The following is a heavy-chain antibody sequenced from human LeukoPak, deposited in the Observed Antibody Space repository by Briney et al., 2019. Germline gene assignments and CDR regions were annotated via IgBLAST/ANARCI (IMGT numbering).Heavy chain of an antibody. CDR1: GGSINSYY. V-gene: IGHV4-59*12. CDR3: ARESNYDILTGYYTLGVSSWFDP. D-gene: IGHD3-9*01. Sequence: PSETLSLTCTVSGGSINSYYWSWIRHPPGKGLEWIGYIYDSGSTNYNPSLMSRVTISVDTSKNQLFLKMSSVTAADTAVYYCARESNYDILTGYYTLGVSSWFDPWGQGTLVTVSS. J-gene: IGHJ5*02. CDR2: IYDSGST.